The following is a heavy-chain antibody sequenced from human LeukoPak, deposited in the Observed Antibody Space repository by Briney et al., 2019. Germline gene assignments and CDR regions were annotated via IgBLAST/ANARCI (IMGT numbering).Heavy chain of an antibody. CDR2: IYYSGST. D-gene: IGHD3-10*01. CDR1: GGSISSDY. Sequence: SETLSPTCTVSGGSISSDYWSWIRQPPGKGLEWIGYIYYSGSTNYNPSLKSRVTISVDTSKNQFSLKLSSVTAADTAVYYCARFGEQLAADYWGQGTLVTVSS. CDR3: ARFGEQLAADY. V-gene: IGHV4-59*01. J-gene: IGHJ4*02.